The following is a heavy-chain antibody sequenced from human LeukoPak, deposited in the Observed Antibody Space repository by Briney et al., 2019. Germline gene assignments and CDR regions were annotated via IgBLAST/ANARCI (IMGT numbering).Heavy chain of an antibody. CDR3: ATSRPTTGTTWPHPDAFDI. J-gene: IGHJ3*02. CDR2: FDPEDGET. Sequence: ASVKVSCKVSGYTLTELSMHWVRQAPGKGLEWMGGFDPEDGETIYAQKFQGRVTMTEDTSTDTAYMELSSLRSEGTAVYYCATSRPTTGTTWPHPDAFDIWGQGTMVTVSS. V-gene: IGHV1-24*01. D-gene: IGHD1-1*01. CDR1: GYTLTELS.